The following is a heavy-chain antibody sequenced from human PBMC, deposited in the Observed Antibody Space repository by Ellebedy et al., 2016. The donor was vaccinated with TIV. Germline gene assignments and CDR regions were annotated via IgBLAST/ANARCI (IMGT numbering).Heavy chain of an antibody. V-gene: IGHV3-73*01. D-gene: IGHD2-21*01. Sequence: GESLKISCAASGFTFSGSAMYWVRQASGKGLKWVGRIRSKGNNYATAYAASVRGRFTISRDDSKSTTYLQMSSLKTEDTAVYYCSRLGIVDAHPYYGLDVWGQGTTVTVSS. CDR1: GFTFSGSA. J-gene: IGHJ6*02. CDR2: IRSKGNNYAT. CDR3: SRLGIVDAHPYYGLDV.